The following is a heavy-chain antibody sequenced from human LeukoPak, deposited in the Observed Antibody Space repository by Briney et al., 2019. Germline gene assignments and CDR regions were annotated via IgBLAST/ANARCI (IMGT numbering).Heavy chain of an antibody. CDR2: IYYSGST. CDR1: GGSIISGGYY. V-gene: IGHV4-31*03. CDR3: ARAGCSSTSCYPYFDY. Sequence: SETLSLTCTVSGGSIISGGYYWSWIRQHPGKGLEWIGYIYYSGSTYYNPSLKSRVTISVDTSKNQFSLKLSSVTAADTAVYYCARAGCSSTSCYPYFDYWGQGTLVTVSS. D-gene: IGHD2-2*01. J-gene: IGHJ4*02.